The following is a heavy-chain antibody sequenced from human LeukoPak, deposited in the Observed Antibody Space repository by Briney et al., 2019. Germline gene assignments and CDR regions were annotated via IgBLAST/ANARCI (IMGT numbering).Heavy chain of an antibody. CDR1: GGSVSSGGYY. CDR2: IYNSGST. D-gene: IGHD3-16*01. Sequence: SETLSLTCTVSGGSVSSGGYYWTWIRQPPGKGLEWIGYIYNSGSTNYNPSLKSRVTISGDTSKNQFSLKLSSVTAVDTAVYYCARRSVGGGERFDYWGQGILVTVSS. J-gene: IGHJ4*02. CDR3: ARRSVGGGERFDY. V-gene: IGHV4-61*08.